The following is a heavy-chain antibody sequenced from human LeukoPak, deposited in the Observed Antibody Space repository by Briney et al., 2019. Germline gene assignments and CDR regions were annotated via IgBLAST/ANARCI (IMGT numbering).Heavy chain of an antibody. J-gene: IGHJ4*02. CDR2: IYYSGST. CDR3: ARNYDFWSGYDF. D-gene: IGHD3-3*01. V-gene: IGHV4-59*01. CDR1: GGSISDYY. Sequence: SETLSLTCNVSGGSISDYYWSWIRQPAGKGLEWIGYIYYSGSTNNNPSLKSRVTISVDTSKNQFSLKLSSVTAADTAVYYCARNYDFWSGYDFWGQGTLVTVSS.